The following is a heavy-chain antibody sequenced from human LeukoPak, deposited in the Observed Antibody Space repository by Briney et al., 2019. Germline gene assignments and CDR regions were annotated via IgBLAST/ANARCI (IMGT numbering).Heavy chain of an antibody. CDR3: ARGPPSGSNDAFDI. CDR2: INPNSGGT. V-gene: IGHV1-2*04. J-gene: IGHJ3*02. CDR1: GYTFTGYY. Sequence: ASVKVSCKASGYTFTGYYMHWVRQAPGQGLEWMGWINPNSGGTNYAQKFQGWVTMTRDTSISTAYMELSRLRSDDTAVYYCARGPPSGSNDAFDIWGQGTMVTVSS. D-gene: IGHD1-26*01.